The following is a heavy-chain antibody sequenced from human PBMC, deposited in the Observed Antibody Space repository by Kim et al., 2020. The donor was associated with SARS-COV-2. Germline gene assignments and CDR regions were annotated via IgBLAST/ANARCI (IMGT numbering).Heavy chain of an antibody. J-gene: IGHJ4*02. CDR2: IKSKTDGGTT. Sequence: GGSLRLSCAASGFTFSNAWMSWVRQAPGKGLEWVGRIKSKTDGGTTDYAAPVKGRFTISRDDSKNTLYLQMNSLKTEDTAVYYCTTANGIRYFDWGARAGVYWGQGTLVTVSS. V-gene: IGHV3-15*01. CDR3: TTANGIRYFDWGARAGVY. D-gene: IGHD3-9*01. CDR1: GFTFSNAW.